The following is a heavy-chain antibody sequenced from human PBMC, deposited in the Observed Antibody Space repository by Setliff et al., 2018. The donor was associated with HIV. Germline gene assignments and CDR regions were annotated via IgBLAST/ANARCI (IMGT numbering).Heavy chain of an antibody. CDR2: IYYSGIT. CDR3: ARDGRAKGVYSHWFLDL. J-gene: IGHJ2*01. CDR1: GGSISSSSYY. D-gene: IGHD2-8*01. V-gene: IGHV4-39*07. Sequence: PSETLSLTCTVSGGSISSSSYYWGWIRQPPGKGLEWIGSIYYSGITYYNPSLMSRVTISVDTSKNNFSLKLSSVTAADTAVYFCARDGRAKGVYSHWFLDLWGRGTLVTVSS.